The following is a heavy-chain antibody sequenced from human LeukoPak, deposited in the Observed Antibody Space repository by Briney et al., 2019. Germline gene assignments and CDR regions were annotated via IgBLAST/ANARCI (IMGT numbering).Heavy chain of an antibody. V-gene: IGHV3-23*01. Sequence: GGSLRLSCAASGFTFSSFAMSWVRQAPGKGLGWVSGISGSGDNTYYADSVKGRFTISRDNSKNTLYLQVNSLRAEDTAVYYCAKPLGYCSSTNCFYYYGMDVWGQGTTVTVSS. CDR2: ISGSGDNT. CDR1: GFTFSSFA. J-gene: IGHJ6*02. D-gene: IGHD2-2*01. CDR3: AKPLGYCSSTNCFYYYGMDV.